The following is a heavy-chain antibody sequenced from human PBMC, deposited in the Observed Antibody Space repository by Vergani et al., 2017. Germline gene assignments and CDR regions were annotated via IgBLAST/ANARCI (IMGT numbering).Heavy chain of an antibody. CDR2: INTYTGNP. CDR3: ARCADCGPSCHDGMDG. CDR1: GYIFKDNG. Sequence: QVQMVQSGSELRTPGASVKVSCQASGYIFKDNGINWVRQAPGQGLKWMGKINTYTGNPTYAQGFTGRFVFTLDTSVGTAYLQISSLKAEDTAVYFCARCADCGPSCHDGMDGWVHGTAVTVS. J-gene: IGHJ6*02. D-gene: IGHD2-2*01. V-gene: IGHV7-4-1*02.